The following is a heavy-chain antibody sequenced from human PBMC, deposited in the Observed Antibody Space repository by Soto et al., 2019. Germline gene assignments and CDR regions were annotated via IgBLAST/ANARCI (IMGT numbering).Heavy chain of an antibody. CDR2: IIPIFATA. CDR3: AQCLLGVNYYYGMCV. CDR1: GGTVSSYA. Sequence: QVQLVQSGAEVKKPGSSVKVSCKASGGTVSSYAINWVRQAPGQGLEWMGGIIPIFATADYAHKLQGRVTITADESTSTAYMELSSLRSEDTAVYYCAQCLLGVNYYYGMCVWGQLTTVTVSS. J-gene: IGHJ6*02. V-gene: IGHV1-69*12. D-gene: IGHD3-16*01.